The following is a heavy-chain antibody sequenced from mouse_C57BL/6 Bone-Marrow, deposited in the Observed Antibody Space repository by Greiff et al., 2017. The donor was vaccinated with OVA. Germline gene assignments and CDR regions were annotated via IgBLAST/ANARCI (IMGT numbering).Heavy chain of an antibody. CDR3: AREGTTVVFPFDY. J-gene: IGHJ2*01. CDR2: IYPRSGNT. D-gene: IGHD1-1*01. CDR1: GYTFTSYG. Sequence: VHLVESGAELARPGASVKLSCKASGYTFTSYGISWVKQRTGQGLEWIGEIYPRSGNTYYNEKFKGKATLTADKSSSTAYMELRSLTSEDSAVYFCAREGTTVVFPFDYWGQGTTLTVSS. V-gene: IGHV1-81*01.